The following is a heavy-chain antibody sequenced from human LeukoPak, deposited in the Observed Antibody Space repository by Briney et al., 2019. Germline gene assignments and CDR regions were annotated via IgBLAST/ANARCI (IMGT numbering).Heavy chain of an antibody. Sequence: GGSLRLSCAASGFTFSSYAMHWVRQAPGKGLEWVALISYDGSNKYYADSVKGRFTISRDNSKNTLYLQMDSLRAEDTAVYYCAREMAYCGGDCYYYGMDVWGQGTTVTVSS. CDR3: AREMAYCGGDCYYYGMDV. V-gene: IGHV3-30-3*01. CDR1: GFTFSSYA. J-gene: IGHJ6*02. CDR2: ISYDGSNK. D-gene: IGHD2-21*01.